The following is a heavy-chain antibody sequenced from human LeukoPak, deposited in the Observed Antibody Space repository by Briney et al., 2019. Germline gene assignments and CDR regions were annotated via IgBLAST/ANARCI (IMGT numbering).Heavy chain of an antibody. J-gene: IGHJ4*02. CDR2: ISGSGGST. Sequence: PGGSLRLSCAASGFTFSSYAMSWVRQAPGKGLEWVSAISGSGGSTYYADSVKGRFTISRDNSKNTLYLQMNSLRAEDTAVYYCAKFYCGGDCYRSYYFDYWGQGTLVTVSS. V-gene: IGHV3-23*01. CDR3: AKFYCGGDCYRSYYFDY. CDR1: GFTFSSYA. D-gene: IGHD2-21*02.